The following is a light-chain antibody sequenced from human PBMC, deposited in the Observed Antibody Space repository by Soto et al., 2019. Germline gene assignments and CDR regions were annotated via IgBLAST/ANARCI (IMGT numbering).Light chain of an antibody. V-gene: IGKV3-20*01. CDR3: QKDGSSLTWT. Sequence: EIVLTQSPGTLSLSPGERATISCRASQSFSSSYLAWYQQNPGQAPRLLIYGASSRDTGIPDRFSGSGSGKDFTLTISRLEPEDFEVYYYQKDGSSLTWTFGQGTKVEIK. J-gene: IGKJ1*01. CDR1: QSFSSSY. CDR2: GAS.